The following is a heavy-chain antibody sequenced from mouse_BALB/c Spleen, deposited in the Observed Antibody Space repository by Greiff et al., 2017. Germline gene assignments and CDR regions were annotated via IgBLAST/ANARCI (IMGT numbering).Heavy chain of an antibody. D-gene: IGHD2-3*01. J-gene: IGHJ2*01. CDR1: GFTFTDYY. Sequence: VQLKESGGGLVQPGGSLRLSCATSGFTFTDYYMSWVRQPPGKALEWLGFIRNKANGYTTEYSASVKGRFTISRDNSQSILYLQMNTRGAEDSATYYCARDGYYEGFDYWGQGTTLTVSS. CDR3: ARDGYYEGFDY. CDR2: IRNKANGYTT. V-gene: IGHV7-3*02.